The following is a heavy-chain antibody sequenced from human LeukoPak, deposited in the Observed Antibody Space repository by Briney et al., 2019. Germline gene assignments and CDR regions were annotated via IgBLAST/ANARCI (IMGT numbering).Heavy chain of an antibody. CDR2: MNPNSGNT. Sequence: ASVKVSCKASGYTFTSYDINWVRQATGQGLEWMGWMNPNSGNTGYAQKFQGRVTMTRNTSISTAYMELSSLRSEDTAVYYCARGRYCSSTSCEPLRSAFDIWGQGTMVTVSS. D-gene: IGHD2-2*01. CDR3: ARGRYCSSTSCEPLRSAFDI. J-gene: IGHJ3*02. CDR1: GYTFTSYD. V-gene: IGHV1-8*01.